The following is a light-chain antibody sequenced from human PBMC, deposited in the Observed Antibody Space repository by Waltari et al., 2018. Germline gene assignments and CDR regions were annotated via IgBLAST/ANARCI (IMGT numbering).Light chain of an antibody. CDR3: QSYDSSARV. CDR1: SGSLARNY. J-gene: IGLJ2*01. CDR2: EDN. Sequence: NFMLTPPHSVSESPGKTVTISCTRSSGSLARNYVTWFQQRPGRAPTTVIYEDNQRPSGVPDRFSGSIDSSSNSASLTISGLKTEDEADYYCQSYDSSARVFGGGTKLTVL. V-gene: IGLV6-57*04.